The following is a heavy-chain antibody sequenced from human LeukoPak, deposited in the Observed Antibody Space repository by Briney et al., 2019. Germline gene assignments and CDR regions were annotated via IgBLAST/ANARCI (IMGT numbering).Heavy chain of an antibody. CDR1: GGSFSGYY. CDR2: INHSGST. V-gene: IGHV4-34*01. J-gene: IGHJ4*02. Sequence: SETLSLTCAVYGGSFSGYYWSWIRQPPGKGLEWIGEINHSGSTNYNPSLKSRVTVSVDTSKNQFSLKLSSVTAADTAVYYCARAYGSGSPIDYWGQGTLVTVSS. D-gene: IGHD3-10*01. CDR3: ARAYGSGSPIDY.